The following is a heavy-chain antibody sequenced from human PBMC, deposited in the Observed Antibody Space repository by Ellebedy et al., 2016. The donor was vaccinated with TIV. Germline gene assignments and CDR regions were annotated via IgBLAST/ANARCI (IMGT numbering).Heavy chain of an antibody. CDR3: TRRVYYSGNNGYTRDN. CDR1: GFDFSGSA. J-gene: IGHJ4*02. D-gene: IGHD3-16*01. CDR2: IRSKANNYAT. Sequence: GESLKISCATSGFDFSGSAIHWVRQGSGKGLEWVGLIRSKANNYATSYGASVKGRFSISRDDSKNTAYLQMDSLKGEDTAVYYCTRRVYYSGNNGYTRDNWGQGTLVTVSS. V-gene: IGHV3-73*01.